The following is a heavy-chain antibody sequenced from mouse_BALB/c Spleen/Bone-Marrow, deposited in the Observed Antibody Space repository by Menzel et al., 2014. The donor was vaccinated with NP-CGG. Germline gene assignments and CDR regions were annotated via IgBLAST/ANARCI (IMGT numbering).Heavy chain of an antibody. V-gene: IGHV14-3*02. Sequence: VQLKQSGAELVKPGASVKLSCTASGFNVKDTYMQWVKQRPEQGLEWIGRIDPANGNTQYDPTFQGKATITTDTSSNTAYRRLSSLTSEDTAVYDCTREGHYYGSDGLDYWGQGTSVAVSS. D-gene: IGHD1-2*01. CDR1: GFNVKDTY. CDR2: IDPANGNT. CDR3: TREGHYYGSDGLDY. J-gene: IGHJ4*01.